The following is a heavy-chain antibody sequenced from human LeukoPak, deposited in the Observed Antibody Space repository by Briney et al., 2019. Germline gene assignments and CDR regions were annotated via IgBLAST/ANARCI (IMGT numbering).Heavy chain of an antibody. Sequence: PGGSLRLSCAASGFTFSSYEMNWVRQAPGKGLEWVSYISSSGSTIYYADSVKGRFTISRDNAKNSLYLQMNSLRAEDTAVYYCARIAAAEQWLVGFDYWGQGTLVTVSS. CDR1: GFTFSSYE. CDR3: ARIAAAEQWLVGFDY. V-gene: IGHV3-48*03. CDR2: ISSSGSTI. D-gene: IGHD6-13*01. J-gene: IGHJ4*02.